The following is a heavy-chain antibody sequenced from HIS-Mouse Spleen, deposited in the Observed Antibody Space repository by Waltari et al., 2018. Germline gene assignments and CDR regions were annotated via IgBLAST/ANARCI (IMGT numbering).Heavy chain of an antibody. CDR1: GFTFSSYA. V-gene: IGHV3-30-3*01. Sequence: QVQLVESGGGVVQPGRSLRLSCAASGFTFSSYAMHWVRLAPGKGRGWVAVISYDGSNKYYADSVKGRFTISRDNSKNTLYLQMNSLRAEDTAVYYCAREIPYSSSWYDWYFDLWGRGTLVTVSS. CDR3: AREIPYSSSWYDWYFDL. J-gene: IGHJ2*01. D-gene: IGHD6-13*01. CDR2: ISYDGSNK.